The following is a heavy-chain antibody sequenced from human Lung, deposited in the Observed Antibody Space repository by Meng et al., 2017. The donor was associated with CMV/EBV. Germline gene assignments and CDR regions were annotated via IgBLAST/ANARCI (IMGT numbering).Heavy chain of an antibody. V-gene: IGHV4-39*06. CDR2: IYYSGLT. Sequence: RLQLQASGPGWVKPSVTLSLTCTVSGGSIRSSSHYWGWIRQPPGKGLEWIGNIYYSGLTSYNPSLKSRVTISVDTSKNQFSLKLSSVTAADTAVFYCARVWANGEGWFDPWGQGTLVTVSS. CDR3: ARVWANGEGWFDP. J-gene: IGHJ5*02. CDR1: GGSIRSSSHY. D-gene: IGHD2-8*01.